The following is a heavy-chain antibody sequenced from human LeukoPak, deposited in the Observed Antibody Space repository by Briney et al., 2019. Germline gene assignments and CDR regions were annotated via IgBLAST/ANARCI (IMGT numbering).Heavy chain of an antibody. CDR1: GFKFDDYG. V-gene: IGHV3-20*04. CDR2: INWNGAWT. CDR3: AGYYYNSSRGFDL. D-gene: IGHD3-22*01. Sequence: GGSLRLSCAASGFKFDDYGMSWVRQAPGKGLEWVCDINWNGAWTGYADSVKGRFTISRDNAKNSLYLQMNSLRAEDTALYYCAGYYYNSSRGFDLWGQGTLVTVSA. J-gene: IGHJ5*02.